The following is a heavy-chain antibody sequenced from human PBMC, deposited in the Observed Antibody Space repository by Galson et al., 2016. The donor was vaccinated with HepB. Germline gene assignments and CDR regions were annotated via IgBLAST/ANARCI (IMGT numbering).Heavy chain of an antibody. CDR1: GAPFSSSGYS. CDR3: ASRRRSGNYYLGDGMDG. J-gene: IGHJ6*02. Sequence: SETLSLTCSVSGAPFSSSGYSWAWIRQPPGKGLEWIGSIYYGERTSYNPSLKSRVTISVDTSKNQFSLMLTYVTAADTAVYYCASRRRSGNYYLGDGMDGWGQGTTVTVSS. D-gene: IGHD1-26*01. V-gene: IGHV4-39*01. CDR2: IYYGERT.